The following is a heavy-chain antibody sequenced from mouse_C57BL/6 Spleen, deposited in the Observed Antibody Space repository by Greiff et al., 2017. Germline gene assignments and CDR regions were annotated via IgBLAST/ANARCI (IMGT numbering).Heavy chain of an antibody. J-gene: IGHJ2*01. D-gene: IGHD2-2*01. CDR2: ISTGGGST. CDR1: GFTFSDYY. Sequence: DVMLVESGGGLVQPGGSLKFSCAASGFTFSDYYMYWVRQTPEKRLEWVAYISTGGGSTYYPDTVKGRFTISRDNAKNTLYLQMSRLKSEDTAMYYCARSLSGYGGYLDYWGQGTTLTVSS. CDR3: ARSLSGYGGYLDY. V-gene: IGHV5-12*01.